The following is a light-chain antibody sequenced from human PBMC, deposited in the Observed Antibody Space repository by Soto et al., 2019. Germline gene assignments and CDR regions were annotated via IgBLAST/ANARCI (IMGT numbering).Light chain of an antibody. V-gene: IGKV1-5*03. CDR3: QQYSDYFT. J-gene: IGKJ5*01. Sequence: DIQMTQSPSTLSASVGDRVTITCRASQRINIWLAWYQQKPGKAPKLLIYKASSLETGVPSRFSGSGSGTEFTLTISSLQPDDFATYYCQQYSDYFTFGQGTRLEIK. CDR1: QRINIW. CDR2: KAS.